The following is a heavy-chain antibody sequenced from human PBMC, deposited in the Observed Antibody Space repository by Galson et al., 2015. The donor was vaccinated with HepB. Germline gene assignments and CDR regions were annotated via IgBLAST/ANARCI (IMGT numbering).Heavy chain of an antibody. CDR2: ISSSGSTI. CDR3: ARDGPGDYTAQSPSDY. J-gene: IGHJ4*02. V-gene: IGHV3-48*04. Sequence: SLRLPCAASGFTFSSYSMNCVRHARGKGLEWIAYISSSGSTIYYADSVKGRFTISRDNAKNSLYLQMNSLRAEDTAVYYCARDGPGDYTAQSPSDYWGQGTLVTVSS. CDR1: GFTFSSYS. D-gene: IGHD4-17*01.